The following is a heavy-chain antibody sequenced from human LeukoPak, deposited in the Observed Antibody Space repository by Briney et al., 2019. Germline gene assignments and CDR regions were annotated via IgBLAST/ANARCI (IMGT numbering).Heavy chain of an antibody. J-gene: IGHJ5*02. CDR2: INPNSGGT. D-gene: IGHD6-6*01. V-gene: IGHV1-2*02. CDR1: GYTFTGYY. CDR3: ARSSEYSSPHNWSDP. Sequence: ASVKVSCKASGYTFTGYYMHWVRQAPGQGLEWMGWINPNSGGTNYAQKFQGRVTMTRDTSISTAYMELSRLRSDDTAVYYCARSSEYSSPHNWSDPWGQGTLVTVSS.